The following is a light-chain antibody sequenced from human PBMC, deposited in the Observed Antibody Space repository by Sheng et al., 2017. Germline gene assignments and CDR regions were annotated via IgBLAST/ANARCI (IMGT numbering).Light chain of an antibody. CDR1: QSVGNN. Sequence: KVMTQSPATLSVSPGERATLSCRASQSVGNNLAWYQQKPGQAPRLLIYAASIRATGVPARFSGSGSGTDFTLTISKVEPEDFAVYYCQHYDNSVFTFGPGTRVDIK. CDR2: AAS. J-gene: IGKJ3*01. V-gene: IGKV3-15*01. CDR3: QHYDNSVFT.